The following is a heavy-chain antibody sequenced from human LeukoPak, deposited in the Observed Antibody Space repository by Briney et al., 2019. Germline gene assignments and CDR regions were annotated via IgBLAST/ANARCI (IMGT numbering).Heavy chain of an antibody. D-gene: IGHD3-10*01. V-gene: IGHV4-34*01. CDR2: INHSGST. J-gene: IGHJ4*02. CDR3: ARGRILWFGELFLLNY. CDR1: GGSFSGYY. Sequence: KPSETLSLTCAVYGGSFSGYYWSWIRQPPGKGLEWIGEINHSGSTNYNPSLKSRVTISVDTSKNQFSLKLSSVTAADTAVYYCARGRILWFGELFLLNYWGQGTLVTVSS.